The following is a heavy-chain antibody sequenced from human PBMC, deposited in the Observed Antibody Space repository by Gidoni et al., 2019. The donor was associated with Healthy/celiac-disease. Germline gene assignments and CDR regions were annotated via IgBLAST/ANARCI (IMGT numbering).Heavy chain of an antibody. CDR2: IYYSGST. D-gene: IGHD3-9*01. Sequence: QVQLRESGPGLVKPSATLSLTCTVSGGSISSYYWSWIRQPPGKGLEWIGYIYYSGSTNYNPSLKSRVTISVDTSKNQFSLKLSSVTAADTAVYYCARGDTLFDYWGQGTLVTVSS. J-gene: IGHJ4*02. CDR3: ARGDTLFDY. V-gene: IGHV4-59*01. CDR1: GGSISSYY.